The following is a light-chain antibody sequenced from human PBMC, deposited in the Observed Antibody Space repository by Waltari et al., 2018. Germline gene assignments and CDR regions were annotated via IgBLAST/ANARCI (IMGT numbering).Light chain of an antibody. CDR2: GAS. CDR3: QQYDISPLT. Sequence: EIVLTQSPGTLSLSPGERATLSCRASQTVRTTYLAWYHQKPGQAPTLVIDGASSRANGIPDRCSCSGAGTDFSLTSSSLERKDFAVYYCQQYDISPLTVGGGTKVETK. CDR1: QTVRTTY. J-gene: IGKJ4*01. V-gene: IGKV3-20*01.